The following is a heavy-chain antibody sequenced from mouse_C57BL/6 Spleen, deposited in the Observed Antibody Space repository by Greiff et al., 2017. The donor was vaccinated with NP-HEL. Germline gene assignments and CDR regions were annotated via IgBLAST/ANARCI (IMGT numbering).Heavy chain of an antibody. CDR3: ERGEYIGYFDD. Sequence: QVQLQQSGAELVMPGASVKLSCKASGYTFTSYWMHWVKQRPGQGLEWIGEIDPSDSYTNYNQKFKGKSTLTVDKSSSTAYMQLSSLTSEDSAVYYYERGEYIGYFDDWGKGTPVTVSS. CDR1: GYTFTSYW. CDR2: IDPSDSYT. V-gene: IGHV1-69*01. J-gene: IGHJ1*03. D-gene: IGHD5-1*01.